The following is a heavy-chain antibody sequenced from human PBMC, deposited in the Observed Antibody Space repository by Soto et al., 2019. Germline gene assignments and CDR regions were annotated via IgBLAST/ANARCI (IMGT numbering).Heavy chain of an antibody. CDR3: SSEPSRWRVWYYGMDV. D-gene: IGHD3-16*01. Sequence: GESLKISCKGSGYNFTSYWIIWVRQMPGKGLEWMGNIDPTDSFTNYSPSFQGHVTISTDKSMSTAYLKLSSVTAADTAVYYCSSEPSRWRVWYYGMDVWRQGTTVTVTS. J-gene: IGHJ6*02. V-gene: IGHV5-10-1*01. CDR2: IDPTDSFT. CDR1: GYNFTSYW.